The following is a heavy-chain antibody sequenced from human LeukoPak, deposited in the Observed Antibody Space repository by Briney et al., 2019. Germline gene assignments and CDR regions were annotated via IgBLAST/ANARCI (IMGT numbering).Heavy chain of an antibody. V-gene: IGHV5-51*01. CDR1: GYSFTSYW. Sequence: GESLKISCKGSGYSFTSYWIGWVRPLPGKGLEWMGIIYPGDSDTRYSPSFQGQVTISADKSISTAYLQWSSLKASDTAMYYCARIAARPDKGYYYYYMDVWGKGTTVTVSS. CDR2: IYPGDSDT. CDR3: ARIAARPDKGYYYYYMDV. D-gene: IGHD6-6*01. J-gene: IGHJ6*03.